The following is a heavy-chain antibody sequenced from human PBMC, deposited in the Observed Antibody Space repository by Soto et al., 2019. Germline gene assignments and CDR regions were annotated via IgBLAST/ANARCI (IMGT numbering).Heavy chain of an antibody. CDR1: GFPFSSFA. J-gene: IGHJ3*02. V-gene: IGHV3-23*01. CDR3: AKNKRYFDWLSRDTFDI. CDR2: TSGTGSST. Sequence: PGGSLRLSCGASGFPFSSFAVSWFRQAPGKGLEWVSATSGTGSSTFYADSVKGRFTISRVNSKNTLYLQMNSLRAEDTAVYYCAKNKRYFDWLSRDTFDIWGQGTMVTVSS. D-gene: IGHD3-9*01.